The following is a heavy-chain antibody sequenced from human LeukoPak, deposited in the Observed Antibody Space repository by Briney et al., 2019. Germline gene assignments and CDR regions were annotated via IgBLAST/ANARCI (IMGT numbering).Heavy chain of an antibody. CDR1: GVSISSYF. Sequence: SETLSLTCTVSGVSISSYFWSWIRQPPGKGLEWIGYIYYSGSTNYNPSLKSRVTISVDTSKNQFSLKLSSVTAADTAVYYCARHVYCTNDVCSDYWGQGTLVTVSS. D-gene: IGHD2-8*01. V-gene: IGHV4-59*08. CDR3: ARHVYCTNDVCSDY. J-gene: IGHJ4*02. CDR2: IYYSGST.